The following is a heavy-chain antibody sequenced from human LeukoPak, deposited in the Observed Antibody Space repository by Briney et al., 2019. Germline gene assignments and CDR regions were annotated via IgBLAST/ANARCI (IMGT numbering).Heavy chain of an antibody. Sequence: PGGSLRLSGAGAGFTFSSYELNSVRQAPGKGLEWVTYITSGGSATYYADSVKGRFTISRDNAKHSLYLQMNNLRAEDTALYYCVGEGNRNAFDIWGQGTMVTVSS. CDR3: VGEGNRNAFDI. V-gene: IGHV3-48*03. J-gene: IGHJ3*02. D-gene: IGHD1/OR15-1a*01. CDR2: ITSGGSAT. CDR1: GFTFSSYE.